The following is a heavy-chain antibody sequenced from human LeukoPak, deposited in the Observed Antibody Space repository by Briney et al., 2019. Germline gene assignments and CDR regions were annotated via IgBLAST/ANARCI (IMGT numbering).Heavy chain of an antibody. J-gene: IGHJ4*02. CDR1: GGSFSGYS. V-gene: IGHV4-34*01. CDR2: IDRSGST. Sequence: QSSETLSLTCAVYGGSFSGYSWTWIRQPPGKGLEWIGEIDRSGSTNYNPALKSRLTISVDTSKNQFSLKLNSVTAADTAVYYCARGSATGLANWGQGTLVTVSS. D-gene: IGHD1-1*01. CDR3: ARGSATGLAN.